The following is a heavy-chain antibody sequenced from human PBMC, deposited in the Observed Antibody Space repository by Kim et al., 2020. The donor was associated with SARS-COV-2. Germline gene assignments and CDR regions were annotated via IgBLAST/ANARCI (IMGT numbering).Heavy chain of an antibody. D-gene: IGHD4-17*01. CDR2: MYYSGSS. CDR1: GGSISSSSYY. V-gene: IGHV4-39*01. J-gene: IGHJ4*02. CDR3: ARHLGDYLSPMTS. Sequence: SETLSLTCTVSGGSISSSSYYWGWIRQPPGKGLEWIGNMYYSGSSYYNPSLKSRVAISVDTSKNQFSLKLSSVTAADTAVYYCARHLGDYLSPMTSWGQGTLVTVSS.